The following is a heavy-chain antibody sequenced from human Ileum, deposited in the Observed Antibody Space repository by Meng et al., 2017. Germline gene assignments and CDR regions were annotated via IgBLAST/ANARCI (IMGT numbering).Heavy chain of an antibody. CDR1: GYTFTSYG. CDR3: ARDLYPGIAVAGTSSPAFDI. J-gene: IGHJ3*02. Sequence: ASVKVSCKASGYTFTSYGISWVRQAPGQGLEWMGWISAYNGNTNYAQKLQGRVTMTTDTSTSTAYMGLRSLRSDDTAVYYCARDLYPGIAVAGTSSPAFDIWGQGTMVTVSS. V-gene: IGHV1-18*01. CDR2: ISAYNGNT. D-gene: IGHD6-19*01.